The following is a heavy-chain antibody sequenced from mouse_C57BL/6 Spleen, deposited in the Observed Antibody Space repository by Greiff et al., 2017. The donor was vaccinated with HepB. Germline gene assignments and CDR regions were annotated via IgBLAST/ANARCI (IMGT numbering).Heavy chain of an antibody. V-gene: IGHV3-6*01. D-gene: IGHD2-12*01. CDR2: ISYDGSN. J-gene: IGHJ2*01. CDR1: GYSITSGYY. CDR3: ARDYDGVYYFDY. Sequence: EVQLVESGPGLVKPSQSLSLTCSVTGYSITSGYYWNWIRQFPGNKLEWMGYISYDGSNNYNPSLKNRISITRDTSKNQFFLKLNSVTTEDTATYYCARDYDGVYYFDYWGQGTTLTVSS.